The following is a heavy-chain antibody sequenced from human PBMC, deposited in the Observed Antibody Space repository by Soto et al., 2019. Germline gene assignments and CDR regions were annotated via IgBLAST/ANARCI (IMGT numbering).Heavy chain of an antibody. CDR2: IYYSGST. CDR3: ARTGERWILGYYFDY. D-gene: IGHD2-2*03. V-gene: IGHV4-31*03. CDR1: GGSISSGGYY. J-gene: IGHJ4*02. Sequence: QVQLQESGPGLVKPSQTLSLTCTVSGGSISSGGYYWSWIRQHPGKCLEWIGYIYYSGSTYYNPSLKSRVTISVDTSKNQCSLKLSSVTAADTAVYYCARTGERWILGYYFDYWGQGTLVTVSS.